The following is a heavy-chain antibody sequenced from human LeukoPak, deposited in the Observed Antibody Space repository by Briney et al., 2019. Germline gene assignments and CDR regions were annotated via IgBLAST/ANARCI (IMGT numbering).Heavy chain of an antibody. Sequence: GASVKVSCKASGYTFTSYGISWVRQAPGQGLEWMGWISAYNGNTNYAQKLQGRVTMTTDTSTSTAYMELRSLRSDDTAVYYCARVYGSGSIPSYLDYWGQGTLVTVSS. J-gene: IGHJ4*02. CDR3: ARVYGSGSIPSYLDY. CDR2: ISAYNGNT. V-gene: IGHV1-18*01. CDR1: GYTFTSYG. D-gene: IGHD3-10*01.